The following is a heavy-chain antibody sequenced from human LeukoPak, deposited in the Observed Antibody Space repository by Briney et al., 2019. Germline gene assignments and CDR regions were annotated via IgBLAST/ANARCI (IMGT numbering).Heavy chain of an antibody. Sequence: SVKVSCKASGGTFSSYAIGWVRQAPGQGLEWMGRIIPILGIANYAQKFQGRVTITADKSTSTAYMELSSLRSEDTAVYYCARIVGWGGFDYWGQGTLVTVSS. CDR1: GGTFSSYA. CDR2: IIPILGIA. D-gene: IGHD2-21*01. J-gene: IGHJ4*02. CDR3: ARIVGWGGFDY. V-gene: IGHV1-69*04.